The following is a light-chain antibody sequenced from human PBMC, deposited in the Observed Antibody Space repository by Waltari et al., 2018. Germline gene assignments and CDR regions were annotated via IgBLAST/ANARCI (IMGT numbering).Light chain of an antibody. CDR1: NIGSKS. CDR2: DDS. J-gene: IGLJ1*01. Sequence: SYVLTQPPSVSVAPGQKARMTCGANNIGSKSVHWYKKKPGQAPVPVVYDDSDRPSGIPERFSGSNSGNTATLTITRVEAGDEADYYCQLWDKSSDPPYVFGPGTKVTVL. V-gene: IGLV3-21*02. CDR3: QLWDKSSDPPYV.